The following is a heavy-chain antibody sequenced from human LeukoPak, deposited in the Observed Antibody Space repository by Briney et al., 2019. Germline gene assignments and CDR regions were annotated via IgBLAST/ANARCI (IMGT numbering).Heavy chain of an antibody. Sequence: GGSLRLSCSASGFTFSRYSMNWVRQAPGKGLEWVSYISSSGTTIYYADSVKGRFTISRDNAKNSLYLQVSSLRAEDTAVYYCARPSPIREMSIIPFDHWGQGTLVTVSS. D-gene: IGHD5-24*01. CDR3: ARPSPIREMSIIPFDH. V-gene: IGHV3-48*04. CDR1: GFTFSRYS. J-gene: IGHJ4*02. CDR2: ISSSGTTI.